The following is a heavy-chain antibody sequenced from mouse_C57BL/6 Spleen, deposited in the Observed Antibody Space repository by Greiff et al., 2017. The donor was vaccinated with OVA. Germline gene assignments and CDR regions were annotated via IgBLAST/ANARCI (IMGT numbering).Heavy chain of an antibody. CDR3: AREGVITTVNYAMDY. J-gene: IGHJ4*01. V-gene: IGHV1-53*01. CDR2: INPSNGGT. CDR1: GYTFTSYW. D-gene: IGHD1-1*01. Sequence: QVQLQQPGTELVKPGASVKLSCKASGYTFTSYWMHWVKQRPGQGLEWIGNINPSNGGTNYNEKFKSKATLTVDKSSSTAYMQLSSLTSEDSAVYYCAREGVITTVNYAMDYWGQGTSVTVSS.